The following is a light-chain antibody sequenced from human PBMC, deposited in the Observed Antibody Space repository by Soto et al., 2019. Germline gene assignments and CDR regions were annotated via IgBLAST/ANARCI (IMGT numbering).Light chain of an antibody. CDR3: QQTYSSPRT. Sequence: DIQMTQSPSTLSASVGDTVTITCRASQSIRRSLNWYQQKPGKAPNLLIYAASSLQTGVPSRFTGSGSGTDFTLTISNLQPEDFAVYYCQQTYSSPRTFGQGTKVDI. J-gene: IGKJ1*01. CDR1: QSIRRS. CDR2: AAS. V-gene: IGKV1-39*01.